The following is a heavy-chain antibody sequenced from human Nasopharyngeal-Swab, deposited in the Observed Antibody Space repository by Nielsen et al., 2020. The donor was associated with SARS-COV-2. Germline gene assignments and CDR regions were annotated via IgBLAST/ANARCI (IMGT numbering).Heavy chain of an antibody. CDR3: ARPRRELRVYYGMDV. CDR1: GFTFSTYA. V-gene: IGHV3-30-3*01. D-gene: IGHD1-7*01. CDR2: ISYDGPNK. Sequence: GESLNISCAASGFTFSTYAMNWGRQAPGKGLEWVAVISYDGPNKYYADSVKGRFTVSRDNSKNTLYLQMNSLRAEDTAVYYCARPRRELRVYYGMDVWGQGTTVTVSS. J-gene: IGHJ6*02.